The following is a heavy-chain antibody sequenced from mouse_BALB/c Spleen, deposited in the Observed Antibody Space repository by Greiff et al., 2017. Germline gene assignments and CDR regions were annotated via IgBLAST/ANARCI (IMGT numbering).Heavy chain of an antibody. J-gene: IGHJ3*01. CDR2: IWAGGST. D-gene: IGHD2-4*01. CDR3: ARSTMITTWFAY. CDR1: GFSLTSYG. V-gene: IGHV2-9*02. Sequence: QVQLQQSGPGLVAPSQSLSITCTVSGFSLTSYGVHWVRQPPGKGLEWLGVIWAGGSTNYNSALMSRLSISKDNSKSQVFLKMNSLQTDDTAMDYGARSTMITTWFAYWGQGTLVTVSA.